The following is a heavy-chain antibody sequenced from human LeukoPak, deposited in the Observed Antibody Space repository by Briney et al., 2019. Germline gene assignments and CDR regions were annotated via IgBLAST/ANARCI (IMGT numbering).Heavy chain of an antibody. CDR3: ARGKMVTRGMDV. Sequence: KISCKGSGYSFTSYWIGWVRQAPGQGLEWMGRIIPILGIANYAQKFQGRVTITADKSTSTAYMELSSLRSEDTAVYYCARGKMVTRGMDVWGQGTTVTVSS. CDR2: IIPILGIA. D-gene: IGHD4-23*01. CDR1: GYSFTSYW. V-gene: IGHV1-69*04. J-gene: IGHJ6*02.